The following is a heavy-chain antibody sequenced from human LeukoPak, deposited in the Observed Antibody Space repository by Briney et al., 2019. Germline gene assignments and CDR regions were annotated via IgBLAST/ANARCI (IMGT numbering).Heavy chain of an antibody. V-gene: IGHV3-23*01. D-gene: IGHD4-11*01. CDR1: GFTFNNYA. J-gene: IGHJ6*02. Sequence: GGSLRLSCAASGFTFNNYAMIWVRQAPGKGLELVSAISGSAGTTYYADSVKGRFTISRVNSKNTLYLQMNSLRAEDTAVYYCARSYSNHLFGMDVWGQGTTVTVSS. CDR3: ARSYSNHLFGMDV. CDR2: ISGSAGTT.